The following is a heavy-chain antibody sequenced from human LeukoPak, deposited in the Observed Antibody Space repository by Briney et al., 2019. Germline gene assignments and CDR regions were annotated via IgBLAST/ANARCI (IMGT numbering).Heavy chain of an antibody. CDR1: GDSIISSNYY. Sequence: PSETLSLTCALSGDSIISSNYYWGWIRQPPGKGLQWIGNIYYTGSTYYNPSLKSRVTISVDTSKNQFSLKLRSVTAADTAVYYCARLGQSRSKRYYYYMDVWGKGTTVTISS. CDR3: ARLGQSRSKRYYYYMDV. J-gene: IGHJ6*03. D-gene: IGHD2-2*01. V-gene: IGHV4-39*07. CDR2: IYYTGST.